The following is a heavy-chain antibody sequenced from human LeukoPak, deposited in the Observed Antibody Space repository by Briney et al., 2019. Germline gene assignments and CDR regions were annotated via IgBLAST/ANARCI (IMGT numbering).Heavy chain of an antibody. V-gene: IGHV3-11*01. CDR3: ARESGGMDV. CDR2: ISSSADII. J-gene: IGHJ6*02. CDR1: GFTFSDYY. D-gene: IGHD3-10*01. Sequence: PGGSLRLSCAASGFTFSDYYMGWIRQAPGMGLEWRSYISSSADIIHYADSVKGRFSISRDNSKNTLYLQMNSLRAEDTAVYYCARESGGMDVWGQGTTVTVSS.